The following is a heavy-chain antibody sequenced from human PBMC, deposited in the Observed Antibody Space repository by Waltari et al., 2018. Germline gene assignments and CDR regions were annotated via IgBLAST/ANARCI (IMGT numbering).Heavy chain of an antibody. CDR3: ARDRGRGLYLDS. D-gene: IGHD2-15*01. CDR1: GHPLSSGHW. V-gene: IGHV4-4*03. Sequence: QVQLQESGPGLVKPPETLSLTCTVSGHPLSSGHWLSWVRQSPGKGLEWIGQVHGSGKTNYNPSLESRVSISKDTSNKQFSLKLTFATAADTAVYYCARDRGRGLYLDSWGQGILVTVSP. J-gene: IGHJ4*02. CDR2: VHGSGKT.